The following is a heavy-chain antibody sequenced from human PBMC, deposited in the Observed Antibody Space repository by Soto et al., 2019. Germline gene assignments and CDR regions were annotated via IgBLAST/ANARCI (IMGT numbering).Heavy chain of an antibody. D-gene: IGHD3-10*01. Sequence: QVQLVESGGGLVKPGGSLRLSCSASGFTFSDYYMNWLRQAPGKGLECIAYISCSSGTTNYADSVKGRFTISRDNAKNSLSLQMSGPSAEDTAVDYGARDPGSGGFQPYYIDSCGQGTLVTVSS. CDR2: ISCSSGTT. CDR3: ARDPGSGGFQPYYIDS. CDR1: GFTFSDYY. J-gene: IGHJ4*02. V-gene: IGHV3-11*01.